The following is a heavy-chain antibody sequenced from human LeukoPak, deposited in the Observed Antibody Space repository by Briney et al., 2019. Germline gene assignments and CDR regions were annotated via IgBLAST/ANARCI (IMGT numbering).Heavy chain of an antibody. V-gene: IGHV4-59*01. CDR1: GGSISSYY. Sequence: SATLSLTCAVSGGSISSYYWSWIRQPPGKGLEWIGYINYSGSTNYNPSLKSRVTISVGTSKNQFSLKLSSVTTADTAVYYCARLTALAIWGQGTMVTVSS. CDR3: ARLTALAI. CDR2: INYSGST. D-gene: IGHD2-21*02. J-gene: IGHJ3*02.